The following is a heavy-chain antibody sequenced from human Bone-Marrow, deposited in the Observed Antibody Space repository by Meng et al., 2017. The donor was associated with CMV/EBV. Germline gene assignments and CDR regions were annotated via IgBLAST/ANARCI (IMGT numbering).Heavy chain of an antibody. CDR1: GYTFTSYG. V-gene: IGHV1-2*02. J-gene: IGHJ4*02. Sequence: ASVKVSCKASGYTFTSYGISWVRQAPGQGLEWMGWINPNSGDTNCSQKFQGRLIMTRDTSIRTAYMQLTRLRSDDTGVYYCARESPNYDFWSGYYRYLDSWGQGTLVTVSS. CDR2: INPNSGDT. CDR3: ARESPNYDFWSGYYRYLDS. D-gene: IGHD3-3*01.